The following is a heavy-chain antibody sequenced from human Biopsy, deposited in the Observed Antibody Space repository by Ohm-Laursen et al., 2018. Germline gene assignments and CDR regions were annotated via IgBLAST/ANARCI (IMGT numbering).Heavy chain of an antibody. V-gene: IGHV4-59*11. CDR2: ISYTGYT. J-gene: IGHJ1*01. CDR1: GGSFSGHY. Sequence: SQTLSLTCPVSGGSFSGHYWSWIRQPPGKGLEWIGHISYTGYTSYNASLTSRVTISVDTTRSHFFLRLSSLTAADTAVYYCARGSNEYGGLYFPHWGQGTLVTVSS. CDR3: ARGSNEYGGLYFPH. D-gene: IGHD4-17*01.